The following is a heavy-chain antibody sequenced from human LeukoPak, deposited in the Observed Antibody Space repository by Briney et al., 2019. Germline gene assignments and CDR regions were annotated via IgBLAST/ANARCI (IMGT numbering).Heavy chain of an antibody. CDR2: ISYDGSNK. V-gene: IGHV3-30*04. CDR3: ARGTWRQSFDY. CDR1: GFTFSSYA. Sequence: GGSLRLSCAASGFTFSSYAMHWVRQAPGKGLEWVAVISYDGSNKSYADSVKGRFTISRDNSKNTLYLQMNSLRAEDTAVYYCARGTWRQSFDYWGQGTLVTVSS. D-gene: IGHD3/OR15-3a*01. J-gene: IGHJ4*02.